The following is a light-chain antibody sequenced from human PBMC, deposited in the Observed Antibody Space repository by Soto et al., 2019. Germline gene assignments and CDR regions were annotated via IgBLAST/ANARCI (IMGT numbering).Light chain of an antibody. CDR2: DVS. J-gene: IGLJ3*02. CDR1: SSDVGGDNY. Sequence: QSALTQPRSVSGSPGQSVTISCTGTSSDVGGDNYVSWYQQHPGKAPKLMIYDVSKRPSGVPDRISGSKSGNTASLTISGLRGEHEALCYGCPSAGSYTSVFGGGTKLPVL. V-gene: IGLV2-11*01. CDR3: CPSAGSYTSV.